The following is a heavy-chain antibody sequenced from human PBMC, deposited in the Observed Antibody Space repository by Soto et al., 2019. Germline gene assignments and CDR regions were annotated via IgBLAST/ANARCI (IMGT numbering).Heavy chain of an antibody. Sequence: PGGSLRLSCAPSVFTFISYWMHWVRQAPGKGLVWVSRINSDRSSTSYADSVKGRFTISRDNAKNALYLQMNSLRAEDTAVYYCARGKGASSDYWGQGTLVTVSS. CDR2: INSDRSST. CDR1: VFTFISYW. J-gene: IGHJ4*02. CDR3: ARGKGASSDY. V-gene: IGHV3-74*01. D-gene: IGHD3-16*01.